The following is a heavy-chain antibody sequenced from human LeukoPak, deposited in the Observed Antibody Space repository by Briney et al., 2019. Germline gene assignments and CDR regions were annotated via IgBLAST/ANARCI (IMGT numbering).Heavy chain of an antibody. V-gene: IGHV4-31*03. CDR3: ARDLGGRHFDS. Sequence: SESLSLTCTVSGGSISSCGYYWGWLRQHPGNGLKWIGYTYFSGGTYYKTSLKSRITISVDTSKTQFSLLLSSVTAADTAVYYWARDLGGRHFDSWGQATLVTVSS. J-gene: IGHJ4*02. CDR2: TYFSGGT. D-gene: IGHD3-16*01. CDR1: GGSISSCGYY.